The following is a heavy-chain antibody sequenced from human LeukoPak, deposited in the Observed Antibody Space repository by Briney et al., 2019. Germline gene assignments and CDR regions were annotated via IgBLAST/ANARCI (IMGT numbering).Heavy chain of an antibody. CDR3: AKGTPVFDY. D-gene: IGHD2-15*01. CDR2: ISYDGNNK. Sequence: GGSLRLSCAVFGFTFRSYDMHWVRQAPGKGLEWVAVISYDGNNKYCADSVKGRFTISRDNSKNTLYLQMNSLRAEDTAVYYCAKGTPVFDYWGQGTLVTVSS. J-gene: IGHJ4*02. V-gene: IGHV3-30-3*01. CDR1: GFTFRSYD.